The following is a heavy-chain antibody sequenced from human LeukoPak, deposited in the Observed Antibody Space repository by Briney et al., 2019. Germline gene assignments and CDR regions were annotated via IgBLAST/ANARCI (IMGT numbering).Heavy chain of an antibody. J-gene: IGHJ4*02. V-gene: IGHV3-23*01. CDR1: GFTFSSYA. Sequence: PGGSLRLSCAASGFTFSSYAMTWVRQAPEKGLEWVSYISATGDRTYYTDSVKGRFTISRDNSKNTLYLQMNSLRAGDTAVYYCAKDLPQSMTGYFDYWGQGTLVSVSS. D-gene: IGHD2/OR15-2a*01. CDR3: AKDLPQSMTGYFDY. CDR2: ISATGDRT.